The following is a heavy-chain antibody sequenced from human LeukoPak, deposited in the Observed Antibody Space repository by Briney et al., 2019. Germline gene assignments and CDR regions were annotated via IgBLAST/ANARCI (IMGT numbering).Heavy chain of an antibody. V-gene: IGHV1-2*06. Sequence: ASVKVSCKGSRYTFTGYYMHWVRQAPGQGLEWMGRINPNSGVTNYAETFQGRVTMTRDTSISTAYMELSRLRSDDTAVYYCAAIAAAGDNFDYWGQGTLVTVSS. D-gene: IGHD6-13*01. CDR3: AAIAAAGDNFDY. CDR2: INPNSGVT. CDR1: RYTFTGYY. J-gene: IGHJ4*02.